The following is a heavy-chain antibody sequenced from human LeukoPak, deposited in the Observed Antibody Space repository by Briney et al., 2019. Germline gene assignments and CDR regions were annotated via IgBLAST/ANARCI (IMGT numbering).Heavy chain of an antibody. CDR3: TTAVDLYDSSGYYPDYYFDY. CDR2: IKSKTDGGTT. CDR1: GFTFRNAW. D-gene: IGHD3-22*01. J-gene: IGHJ4*02. Sequence: GGSLRLSCAASGFTFRNAWMSWVRQAPGKGLEWVGRIKSKTDGGTTDYAAPVKGRFTISRDDSKNTLYLQMNSLKTEDTAVYYCTTAVDLYDSSGYYPDYYFDYWGQGTLVTVSS. V-gene: IGHV3-15*01.